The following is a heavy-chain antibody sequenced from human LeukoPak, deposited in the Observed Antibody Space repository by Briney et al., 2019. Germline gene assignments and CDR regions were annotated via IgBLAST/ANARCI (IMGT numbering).Heavy chain of an antibody. CDR3: TRDAGRRVGSITTAFDY. V-gene: IGHV3-21*06. CDR2: ISSGSDYI. D-gene: IGHD1-26*01. J-gene: IGHJ4*02. CDR1: TFTFSNYW. Sequence: GGSLRLSCAASTFTFSNYWMSWVRQAPAKGLEWVSSISSGSDYIHYADSVRGRFTISRDNAKSSVFLQMNSLRAEDSAVYYCTRDAGRRVGSITTAFDYWGPGTLVTVS.